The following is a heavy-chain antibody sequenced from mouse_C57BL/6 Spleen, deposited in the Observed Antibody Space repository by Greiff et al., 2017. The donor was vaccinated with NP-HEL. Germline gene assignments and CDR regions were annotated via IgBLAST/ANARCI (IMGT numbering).Heavy chain of an antibody. Sequence: QVQLQQSGPGLVAPSQSLSITCTVSGFSLTSYGVHWVRQPPGKGLEWLVVIWSDGSTNYNSALKSRLSISKDNSKSQVFLKMNSLQTDDTAMYYCARQDYGSSPYFDYWGQGTTLTVSS. CDR2: IWSDGST. D-gene: IGHD1-1*01. CDR1: GFSLTSYG. CDR3: ARQDYGSSPYFDY. V-gene: IGHV2-6-1*01. J-gene: IGHJ2*01.